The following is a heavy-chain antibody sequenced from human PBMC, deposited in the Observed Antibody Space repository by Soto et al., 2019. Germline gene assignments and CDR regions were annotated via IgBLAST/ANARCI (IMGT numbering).Heavy chain of an antibody. CDR2: INNSGDKT. D-gene: IGHD2-8*01. Sequence: HPGGSLRLSCAASGFTFSTYAMSWVRQAPGKGLQWVSSINNSGDKTYYADSVKGRFTISRDNSKNTMYLQMNSLRVDDTAVYFCASRLSCTNGVRPWGGAYWGPGTLVTVSS. CDR1: GFTFSTYA. J-gene: IGHJ4*02. CDR3: ASRLSCTNGVRPWGGAY. V-gene: IGHV3-23*01.